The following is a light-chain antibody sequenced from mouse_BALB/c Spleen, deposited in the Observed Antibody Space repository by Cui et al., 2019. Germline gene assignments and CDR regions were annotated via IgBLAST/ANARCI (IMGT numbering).Light chain of an antibody. CDR1: GNIHNY. CDR3: QHFWSTPWT. CDR2: NAK. Sequence: IQMTQSPVSLPASVGETVHNKWRASGNIHNYLAWEQEKQGKSPQLLVYNAKTLAGGVPSKFSGKGSGTQDSLKINSLQPEDFGSYYCQHFWSTPWTFGGGTKLEIK. V-gene: IGKV12-41*01. J-gene: IGKJ1*01.